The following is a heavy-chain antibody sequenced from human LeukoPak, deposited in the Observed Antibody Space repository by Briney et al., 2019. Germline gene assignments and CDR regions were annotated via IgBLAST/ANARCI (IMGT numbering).Heavy chain of an antibody. Sequence: PGGSLRLSCAAHGFTFSNDWMTWVRQAPGKGLEWVANIEQDGSEKYYVDSVKGRFTISRENAKNSLYLQMNTLRAGDTAVYYCARLFGARYFDLWGRGTLVTVSS. CDR3: ARLFGARYFDL. CDR2: IEQDGSEK. D-gene: IGHD3-10*01. CDR1: GFTFSNDW. V-gene: IGHV3-7*05. J-gene: IGHJ2*01.